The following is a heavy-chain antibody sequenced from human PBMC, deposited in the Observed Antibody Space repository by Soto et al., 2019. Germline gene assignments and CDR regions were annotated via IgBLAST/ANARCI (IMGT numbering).Heavy chain of an antibody. J-gene: IGHJ4*02. V-gene: IGHV5-10-1*01. Sequence: EVQLVQSGAEVKKPGESXXXXXKXXXXXFTSXWISWVRQMPGKGLEWMGRIDPSDSYTNYSPSFQGHVTISVDKSISTAYLQWSSLKASDTAMYYCARHYGSGSPFDYWXQGTLVTVSS. CDR2: IDPSDSYT. CDR1: XXXFTSXW. CDR3: ARHYGSGSPFDY. D-gene: IGHD3-10*01.